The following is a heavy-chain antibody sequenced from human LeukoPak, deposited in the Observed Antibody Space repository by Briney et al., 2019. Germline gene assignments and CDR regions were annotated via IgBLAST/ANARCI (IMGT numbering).Heavy chain of an antibody. J-gene: IGHJ4*02. CDR3: ARKMAL. D-gene: IGHD5-24*01. V-gene: IGHV3-7*04. CDR1: GFTFSTYW. Sequence: PGGSLRLSCAASGFTFSTYWMSWVRQAPGKGLEWVANIKEDGSQKYYVDSVKGRFTVSRDNAKNSLFLQMDSLRDEDTAVYFCARKMALWGQGTRVTVSS. CDR2: IKEDGSQK.